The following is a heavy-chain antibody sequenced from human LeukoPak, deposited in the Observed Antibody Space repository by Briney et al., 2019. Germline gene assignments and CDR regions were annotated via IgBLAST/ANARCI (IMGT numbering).Heavy chain of an antibody. CDR2: IYPDDSDT. Sequence: GESLKISCKGSGNRFTRSWIGWVRQMPGKGLEWMGSIYPDDSDTNYSPSFQGQVAMSVDKSISTAYLQWSSLKASDTAMYYCARHSNYDTPVISDYWGQGTLVTVSS. V-gene: IGHV5-51*01. CDR1: GNRFTRSW. CDR3: ARHSNYDTPVISDY. D-gene: IGHD3-22*01. J-gene: IGHJ4*02.